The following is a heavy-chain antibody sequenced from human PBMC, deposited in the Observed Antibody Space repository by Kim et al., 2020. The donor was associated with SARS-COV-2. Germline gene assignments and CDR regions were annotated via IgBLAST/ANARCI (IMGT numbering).Heavy chain of an antibody. Sequence: SETLSLTCTVSGGSISSSSYYWGWIRQPPGKGLEWIGSIYYSGSTYYNPSLKSRVTISVDTSKNQFSLKLSSVTAADTAVYYCARLGLVPAATLDYWGQGTLVTVSS. CDR2: IYYSGST. CDR1: GGSISSSSYY. V-gene: IGHV4-39*01. J-gene: IGHJ4*02. D-gene: IGHD2-2*01. CDR3: ARLGLVPAATLDY.